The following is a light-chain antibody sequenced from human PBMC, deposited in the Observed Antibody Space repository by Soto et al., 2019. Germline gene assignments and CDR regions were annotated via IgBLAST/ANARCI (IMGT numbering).Light chain of an antibody. Sequence: EIVMTQSPASLSVSPGDGATLSCRASQSVASNVAWYQQKPGQGPRLLIHGASTRAVGVPARFSGSGSGTELTFTISSRPSEHFAVSYWQYYHNWPPQNTFGQGTKV. CDR3: QYYHNWPPQNT. V-gene: IGKV3-15*01. J-gene: IGKJ1*01. CDR2: GAS. CDR1: QSVASN.